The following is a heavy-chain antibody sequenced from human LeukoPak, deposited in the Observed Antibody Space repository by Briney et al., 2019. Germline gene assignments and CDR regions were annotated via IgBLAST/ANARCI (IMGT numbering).Heavy chain of an antibody. CDR2: ISGSGGST. Sequence: PGGSLRLSCAASGFTFSSYAMSWVRQAPGKGLECVSAISGSGGSTYYADSVKGRFTISRDNSKNTLYLQMNSLRAEDTAVYYCAKDAPNYYDSSGPFEYWGQGTLVTVSS. D-gene: IGHD3-22*01. V-gene: IGHV3-23*01. J-gene: IGHJ4*02. CDR1: GFTFSSYA. CDR3: AKDAPNYYDSSGPFEY.